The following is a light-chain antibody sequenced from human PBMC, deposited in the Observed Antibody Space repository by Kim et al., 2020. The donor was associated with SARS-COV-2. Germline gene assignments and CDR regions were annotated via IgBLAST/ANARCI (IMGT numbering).Light chain of an antibody. V-gene: IGLV3-19*01. CDR3: KSRDSSGNVV. CDR1: SLRIYY. CDR2: GKN. J-gene: IGLJ2*01. Sequence: SSELTQDSAVSVALGQTVRITCQGDSLRIYYASWYQQKPGQAPVLVIYGKNNRPSGIPDRFSGPSSGYTASLTITGAQADDESDYYCKSRDSSGNVVFGGGTQLTVL.